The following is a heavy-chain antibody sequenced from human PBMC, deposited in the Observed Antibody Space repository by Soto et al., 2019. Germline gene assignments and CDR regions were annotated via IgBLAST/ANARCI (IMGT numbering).Heavy chain of an antibody. J-gene: IGHJ4*02. Sequence: CGVQLVQPVGALRLSCVVSEFPFSDYWMTWVRQAPGKGLEWVANIKQDGSEIYYVDSVKGRFTISRDNAKNSLFLQMNSLRAEDTAVYYCARGWASLDYWGQGTLVTVSS. CDR3: ARGWASLDY. CDR1: EFPFSDYW. D-gene: IGHD6-19*01. CDR2: IKQDGSEI. V-gene: IGHV3-7*03.